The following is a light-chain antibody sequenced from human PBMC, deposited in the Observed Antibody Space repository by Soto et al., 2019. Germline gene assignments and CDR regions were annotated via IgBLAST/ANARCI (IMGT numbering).Light chain of an antibody. V-gene: IGLV1-40*01. CDR1: GSNIGAGYD. J-gene: IGLJ2*01. CDR2: GNS. Sequence: QLVLTQPPSVSGAPGQRVTISCTGSGSNIGAGYDVHWYQQLPGTAPKLLIYGNSNRPSGVPDRFSGSKSGTSASLAITGLQAEDEADYYCQSYDSSLSGFVVFGGGTQLTVL. CDR3: QSYDSSLSGFVV.